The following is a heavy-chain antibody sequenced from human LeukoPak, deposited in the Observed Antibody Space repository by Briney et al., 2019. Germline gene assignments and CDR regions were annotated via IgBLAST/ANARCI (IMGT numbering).Heavy chain of an antibody. CDR1: GFTFSSYS. Sequence: PGGSPRLSCAASGFTFSSYSMNWVRQAPGKGLEWVSYISSSSSTIYYADSVKGRFTISRDNAKNSLYLQMNSLRAEDTAVYYCARVFRDSSSWHSTVGAFDIWGQGTMVTVSS. J-gene: IGHJ3*02. CDR2: ISSSSSTI. V-gene: IGHV3-48*04. D-gene: IGHD6-13*01. CDR3: ARVFRDSSSWHSTVGAFDI.